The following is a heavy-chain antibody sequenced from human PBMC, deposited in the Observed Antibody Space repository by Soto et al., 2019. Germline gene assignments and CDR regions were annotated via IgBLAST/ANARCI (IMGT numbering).Heavy chain of an antibody. J-gene: IGHJ6*02. V-gene: IGHV1-18*01. Sequence: ASVKVSCKASGYTFTSYGLSWVLQAPGQGLEWMGWINGYTGNTNYAQKFQGRVTMTTDTSTNAAYLDLWTLISDDTAVYYCARSWVTGKGGIDVWGQGTTVTVSS. CDR2: INGYTGNT. CDR3: ARSWVTGKGGIDV. CDR1: GYTFTSYG. D-gene: IGHD3-16*01.